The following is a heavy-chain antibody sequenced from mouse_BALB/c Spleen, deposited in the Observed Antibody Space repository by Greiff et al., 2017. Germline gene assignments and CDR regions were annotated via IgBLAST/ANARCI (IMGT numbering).Heavy chain of an antibody. Sequence: QVQLQQSGTVLARPGASVKISCKASGYSFTSYWMHWVKQRPGQGLEWIGMIDPSDSETRLNQKFKDKATLTVDKSSSTAYMQLSSPTSEDSAVYYCARAYYGNYYAMDYWGQGTSVTVSS. D-gene: IGHD2-10*01. CDR1: GYSFTSYW. J-gene: IGHJ4*01. CDR2: IDPSDSET. CDR3: ARAYYGNYYAMDY. V-gene: IGHV1S126*01.